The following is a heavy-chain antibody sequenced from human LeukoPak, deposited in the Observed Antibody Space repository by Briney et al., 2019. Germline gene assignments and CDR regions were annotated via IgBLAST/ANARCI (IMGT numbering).Heavy chain of an antibody. CDR1: GFTVSNIY. V-gene: IGHV3-53*01. CDR2: IHSGGIT. CDR3: VRDRGIASTGGYGMDV. D-gene: IGHD6-13*01. J-gene: IGHJ6*02. Sequence: GSLRLSCAASGFTVSNIYMSWVRQAPGTGLGWVSIIHSGGITHYADSVKGRFTISRDNSKNTLYLQMNSLRAEDTAVYYCVRDRGIASTGGYGMDVWGQGTTVTVSS.